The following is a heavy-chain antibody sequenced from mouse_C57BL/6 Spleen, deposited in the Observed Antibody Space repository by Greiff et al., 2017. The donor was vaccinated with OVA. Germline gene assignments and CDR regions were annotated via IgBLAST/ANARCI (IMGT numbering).Heavy chain of an antibody. V-gene: IGHV1-82*01. CDR1: GYAFSSSW. J-gene: IGHJ3*01. CDR2: IYPGDGDT. CDR3: ARDYDEGWFAY. Sequence: QVQLKQSGPELVKPGASVKISCKASGYAFSSSWMNWVKLRPGKGLEWIGRIYPGDGDTNYNGKFKGKATLTADKSSSTAYMQLSSLTSEDSAVYFCARDYDEGWFAYWGQGTLVTVSA. D-gene: IGHD2-4*01.